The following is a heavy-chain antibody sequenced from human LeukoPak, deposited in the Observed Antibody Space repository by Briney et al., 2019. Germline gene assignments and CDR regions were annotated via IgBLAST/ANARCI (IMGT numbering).Heavy chain of an antibody. CDR3: ARQFDDLVLDAFDI. CDR1: GGSISSSTYY. J-gene: IGHJ3*02. D-gene: IGHD3-16*01. V-gene: IGHV4-39*07. Sequence: PSETLSLTCTVSGGSISSSTYYWGWIRQPPGKGLEWIGSIYYSGSTYYNPSLKSRVTISVDTSKNQFSLKLSSVTAADTAMYYCARQFDDLVLDAFDIWGQGTMVTVSS. CDR2: IYYSGST.